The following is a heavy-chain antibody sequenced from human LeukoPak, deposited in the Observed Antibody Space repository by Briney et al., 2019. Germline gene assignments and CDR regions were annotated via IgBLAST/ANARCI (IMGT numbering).Heavy chain of an antibody. CDR2: ISGSGGST. CDR1: GFTFSSYA. J-gene: IGHJ4*02. D-gene: IGHD3-22*01. CDR3: ARQSPVRDHYFDSSGPLDY. Sequence: GGSLRLSCAASGFTFSSYATSWVRQAPGKGLEWVSAISGSGGSTYYADSVKGRFTISRDNSKNTLYLQMNSLRAEDTAVYYCARQSPVRDHYFDSSGPLDYWGQGTLVTVSS. V-gene: IGHV3-23*01.